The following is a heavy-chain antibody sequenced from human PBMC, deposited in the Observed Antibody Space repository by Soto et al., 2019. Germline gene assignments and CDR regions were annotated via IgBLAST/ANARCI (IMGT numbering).Heavy chain of an antibody. V-gene: IGHV3-30*03. CDR3: ATSRSNELVLWWFGP. CDR2: ISHDGSRE. CDR1: GFVVSGYG. J-gene: IGHJ5*01. D-gene: IGHD1-26*01. Sequence: QGQLVESGGGVVEPGRSLRLSCAASGFVVSGYGMHWVRQAPGKGLEWVELISHDGSREYYAGSVRGRFTISRDNSKNTLSLQINSLTTEGTAVNHCATSRSNELVLWWFGPSGRGTLVIVSS.